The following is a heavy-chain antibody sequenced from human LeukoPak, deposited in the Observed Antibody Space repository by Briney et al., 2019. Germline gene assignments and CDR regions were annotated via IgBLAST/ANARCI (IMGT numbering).Heavy chain of an antibody. D-gene: IGHD3-22*01. CDR1: GYTFTSYY. CDR2: INPSGGST. CDR3: ASTKPLEQDSSGYYIDEYYFDY. V-gene: IGHV1-46*01. J-gene: IGHJ4*03. Sequence: ASVKVSCKASGYTFTSYYMHWVRQAPGQGLEWMGIINPSGGSTSYAQKFQGRVTMTRDTSTSTVYMELSSLRSEDTAVYYCASTKPLEQDSSGYYIDEYYFDYWGQGATVTVSS.